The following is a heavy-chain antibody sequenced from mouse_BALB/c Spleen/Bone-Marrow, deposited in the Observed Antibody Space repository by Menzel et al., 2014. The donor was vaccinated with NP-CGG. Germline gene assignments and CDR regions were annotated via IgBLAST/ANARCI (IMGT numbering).Heavy chain of an antibody. V-gene: IGHV1-54*01. CDR1: GYAFXNYL. D-gene: IGHD4-1*01. CDR2: INPGSGGT. J-gene: IGHJ4*01. CDR3: ARCLTGTSAMDY. Sequence: QVQLQQSGAELVRPGTSVKVSCKASGYAFXNYLIEWVKQRPGQGLEWIGVINPGSGGTNYNEKFKAKATLTADKSSSTAYMQLSSLTSDDSAVYFCARCLTGTSAMDYWVKEPQSPSPQ.